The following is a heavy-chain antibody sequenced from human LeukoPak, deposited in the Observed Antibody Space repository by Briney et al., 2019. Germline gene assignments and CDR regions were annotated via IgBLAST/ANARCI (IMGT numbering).Heavy chain of an antibody. CDR1: GFTFSSYA. V-gene: IGHV3-23*01. D-gene: IGHD4-11*01. CDR2: ISGSGGST. CDR3: AKAPRLLFYSNSRVGYYMDV. J-gene: IGHJ6*03. Sequence: GGSLRLSCAASGFTFSSYAMSWVRQAPGKGLEWVSAISGSGGSTYYADSVKGRFTISRDNSENTLYLQMNSLRAEDTAVYYCAKAPRLLFYSNSRVGYYMDVWGKGTTVTVSS.